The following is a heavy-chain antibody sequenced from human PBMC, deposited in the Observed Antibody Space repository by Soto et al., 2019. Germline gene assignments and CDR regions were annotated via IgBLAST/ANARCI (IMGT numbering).Heavy chain of an antibody. V-gene: IGHV1-2*02. D-gene: IGHD2-2*02. CDR1: VYTFTGCY. CDR2: INPNSGGT. Sequence: ASVKVSCKASVYTFTGCYMHWVRQAPGQGLEWMGWINPNSGGTNYAQKFQGRVTMTRDTSISTAYMELSRLRSDDTAVYYCARPDQEYQLLYAYWGQGTLVTVSS. J-gene: IGHJ4*02. CDR3: ARPDQEYQLLYAY.